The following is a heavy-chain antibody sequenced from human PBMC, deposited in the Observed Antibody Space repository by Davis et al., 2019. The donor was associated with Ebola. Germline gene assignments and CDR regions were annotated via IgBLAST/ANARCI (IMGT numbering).Heavy chain of an antibody. CDR2: IYCSGST. Sequence: MPGGSLRLSCTVSGGSISSSSYYWGWIRQPPGKGLEWIGSIYCSGSTYYNPSLKSRVTISVDTSKNQFSLKLSSVTAADTAVYYCVAGTYYWGQGTLVTVSS. CDR1: GGSISSSSYY. J-gene: IGHJ4*02. CDR3: VAGTYY. D-gene: IGHD6-19*01. V-gene: IGHV4-39*01.